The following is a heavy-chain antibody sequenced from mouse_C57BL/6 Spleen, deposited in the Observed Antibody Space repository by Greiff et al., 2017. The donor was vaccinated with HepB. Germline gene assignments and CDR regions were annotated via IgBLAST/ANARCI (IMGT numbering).Heavy chain of an antibody. D-gene: IGHD2-1*01. CDR3: ARDYGNSPY. J-gene: IGHJ3*01. CDR1: GFTFSSYA. V-gene: IGHV5-4*01. CDR2: ISDGGSYT. Sequence: EVKLVESGGGLVKPGGSLKLSCAASGFTFSSYAMSWVRQTPEKRLEWVATISDGGSYTYYPDNVKGRFTISRDNAKNNLYLQMSHLKSEDTAMYYCARDYGNSPYWGQGTLVTVSA.